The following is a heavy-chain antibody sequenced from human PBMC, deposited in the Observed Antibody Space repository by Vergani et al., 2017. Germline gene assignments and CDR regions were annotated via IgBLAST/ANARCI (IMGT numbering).Heavy chain of an antibody. Sequence: QVQLQESGPGLVKPSGTLSLTCAVSGGSISSSNWWGWVRQPPGKGLEWIGEIYHSGSTNYNPFLKSRVTISVDTSKNQFSLKLSSVTAADTAVYYCARRALTGDLDYWGQGTLVTVSS. CDR1: GGSISSSNW. J-gene: IGHJ4*02. V-gene: IGHV4-4*02. CDR2: IYHSGST. D-gene: IGHD7-27*01. CDR3: ARRALTGDLDY.